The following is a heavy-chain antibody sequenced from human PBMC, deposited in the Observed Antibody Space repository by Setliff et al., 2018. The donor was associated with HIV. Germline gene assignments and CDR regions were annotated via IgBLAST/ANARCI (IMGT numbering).Heavy chain of an antibody. D-gene: IGHD2-2*01. Sequence: PGGSLRLSCAASGFTFSSYSMNWVRQAPGKGLEWVSSISSSSSYIYYADSVKGRFTIPRDNAKNSLYLQMNSLRAEDTAVYYCARVGQGSYCSSTSCLDYWGQGTLVTVS. CDR2: ISSSSSYI. CDR3: ARVGQGSYCSSTSCLDY. V-gene: IGHV3-21*01. CDR1: GFTFSSYS. J-gene: IGHJ4*02.